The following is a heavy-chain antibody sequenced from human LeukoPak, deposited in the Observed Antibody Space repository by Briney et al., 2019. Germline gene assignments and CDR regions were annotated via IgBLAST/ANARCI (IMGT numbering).Heavy chain of an antibody. CDR2: IIPIFGIA. CDR1: GGTFSSYA. CDR3: ARNRPNVVPAALFGYYYGMDV. J-gene: IGHJ6*02. D-gene: IGHD2-2*01. Sequence: VASVTVSCKASGGTFSSYAISWVRQAPGQGLEWMGRIIPIFGIANYAQKFQGRVTTTADKSTSTAYMELSSLRSEDTAVYYCARNRPNVVPAALFGYYYGMDVWGQGTTVTVSS. V-gene: IGHV1-69*04.